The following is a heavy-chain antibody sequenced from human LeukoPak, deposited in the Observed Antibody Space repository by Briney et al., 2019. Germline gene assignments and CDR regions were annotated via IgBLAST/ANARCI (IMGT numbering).Heavy chain of an antibody. Sequence: GGSLRLSCAGSGFSFSNAWMSWVRQAPGKGLEWVANIKQDGSEKYYVDSVKGRFTISRDNAKNSLYLQMNSLRAEDTAVYYCARKNGLDYWGQGTLVTVSS. CDR2: IKQDGSEK. CDR3: ARKNGLDY. J-gene: IGHJ4*02. V-gene: IGHV3-7*01. CDR1: GFSFSNAW.